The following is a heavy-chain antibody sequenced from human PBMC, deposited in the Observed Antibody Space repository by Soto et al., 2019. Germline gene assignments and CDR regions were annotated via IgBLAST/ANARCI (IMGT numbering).Heavy chain of an antibody. CDR3: ARSLANYDFWSGYN. J-gene: IGHJ4*02. V-gene: IGHV4-31*03. Sequence: SETLSLTCTVSGGSISSGGYYWSWIRQHPGKGLEWIGYIYYSGSTYYNPSLKSRVTISVDTSKNQFSLKLSSVTAADTAVYYCARSLANYDFWSGYNWGQGTLVTVSS. CDR1: GGSISSGGYY. D-gene: IGHD3-3*01. CDR2: IYYSGST.